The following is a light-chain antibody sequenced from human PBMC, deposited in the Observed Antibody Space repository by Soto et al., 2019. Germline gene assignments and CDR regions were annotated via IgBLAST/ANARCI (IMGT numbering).Light chain of an antibody. CDR1: QSVTGIH. J-gene: IGKJ1*01. CDR2: GVS. CDR3: QQYGSSPQT. Sequence: EIVLTQSPGTLSLSPGERATLSCRASQSVTGIHLAWYQQKPGQAPRLLIYGVSSRATGIPDRFSGSGSGTGFTLTISRLEPEDFAVYYCQQYGSSPQTFGQGTKVETK. V-gene: IGKV3-20*01.